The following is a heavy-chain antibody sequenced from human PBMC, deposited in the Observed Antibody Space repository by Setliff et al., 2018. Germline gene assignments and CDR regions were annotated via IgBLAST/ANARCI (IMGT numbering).Heavy chain of an antibody. CDR3: ARGGPFSVGATPGGFDY. CDR2: IIPMFGT. CDR1: GGTFSSYV. Sequence: GASVKVSCKASGGTFSSYVISWVREAPGQGLEWMGGIIPMFGTNYAQKFQGGVTITADESTSTAYMELSSLGSEDTAVYYCARGGPFSVGATPGGFDYWGQGTLVTVSS. V-gene: IGHV1-69*13. D-gene: IGHD1-26*01. J-gene: IGHJ4*02.